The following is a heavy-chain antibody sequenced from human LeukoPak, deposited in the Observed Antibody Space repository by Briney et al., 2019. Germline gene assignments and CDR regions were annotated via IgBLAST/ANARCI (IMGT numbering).Heavy chain of an antibody. Sequence: GGSLRLSCTASGFTFSRYLMHWVRQAPGKGLVGVSRITGDGTITTYADSVKGRFTVSRDNAKNTLYLQMNSPRAEDTAVYYCASETYYYGSGSYYKGQFWGQGTLVAVSS. J-gene: IGHJ4*02. CDR3: ASETYYYGSGSYYKGQF. CDR2: ITGDGTIT. CDR1: GFTFSRYL. V-gene: IGHV3-74*01. D-gene: IGHD3-10*01.